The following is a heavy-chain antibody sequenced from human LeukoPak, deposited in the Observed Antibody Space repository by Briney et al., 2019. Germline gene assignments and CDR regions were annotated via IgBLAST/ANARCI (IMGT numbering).Heavy chain of an antibody. J-gene: IGHJ4*02. Sequence: GGSLRLSCAASGFTLRSYGIHWVRQAPGKGLEWVAFIRYDGSNEYYADSVKGRFTISRDNSENMLYLQMSNLKPEDTAMYYCAKAGAIAAAGIHFDSWGQGTLVTVSS. CDR1: GFTLRSYG. D-gene: IGHD6-13*01. CDR2: IRYDGSNE. V-gene: IGHV3-30*02. CDR3: AKAGAIAAAGIHFDS.